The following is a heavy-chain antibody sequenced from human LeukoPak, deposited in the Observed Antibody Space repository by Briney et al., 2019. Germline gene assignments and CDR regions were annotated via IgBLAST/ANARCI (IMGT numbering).Heavy chain of an antibody. D-gene: IGHD6-19*01. Sequence: SQTLSLTCAISGDSVSSNTAAWNWIRQSPSKGLEWLGRTYYRSKRYNDYAVSVKSRITITADTSKNHFSLQLNSVTPEDTAMYYCARSLAVVGRNWFDPWGQGTLVTVSS. CDR2: TYYRSKRYN. V-gene: IGHV6-1*01. CDR1: GDSVSSNTAA. CDR3: ARSLAVVGRNWFDP. J-gene: IGHJ5*02.